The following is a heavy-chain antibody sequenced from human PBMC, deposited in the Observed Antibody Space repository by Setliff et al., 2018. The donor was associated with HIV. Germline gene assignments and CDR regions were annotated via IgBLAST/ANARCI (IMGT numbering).Heavy chain of an antibody. CDR1: GFTFDDYA. V-gene: IGHV3-9*01. Sequence: GGSLRLSCAASGFTFDDYAMHWVRQAPGKGLEWVSGISWNSGSIGYADSVKGRFTISRDNAKNSLYLQMNNLRAEDTAVYYCARGPSSTHWSPGYFQHWGQGTPVTVSS. J-gene: IGHJ1*01. CDR3: ARGPSSTHWSPGYFQH. D-gene: IGHD2-8*02. CDR2: ISWNSGSI.